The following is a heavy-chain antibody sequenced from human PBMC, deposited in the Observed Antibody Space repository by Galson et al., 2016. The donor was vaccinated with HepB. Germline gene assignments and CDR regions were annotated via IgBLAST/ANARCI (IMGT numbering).Heavy chain of an antibody. CDR3: ARDLFHYSNKESSRFDP. J-gene: IGHJ5*02. D-gene: IGHD6-13*01. CDR2: INTETGNS. CDR1: GYTLTTYA. Sequence: SVKVSCKASGYTLTTYAINWVRQAPGLGLEWMGWINTETGNSMYAQGFRGRFVFSLDTSVNTAYLDISSLQAEDTAVYYCARDLFHYSNKESSRFDPWGQGTLVTVSS. V-gene: IGHV7-4-1*02.